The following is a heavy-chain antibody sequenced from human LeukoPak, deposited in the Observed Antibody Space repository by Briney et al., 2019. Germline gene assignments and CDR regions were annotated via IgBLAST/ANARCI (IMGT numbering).Heavy chain of an antibody. CDR1: GFTFSSYA. D-gene: IGHD3-16*02. V-gene: IGHV3-30*04. CDR2: ISYDGSNK. Sequence: GRSLRLSCAASGFTFSSYAKHWVRQAPGKGLEWVAVISYDGSNKYYADSVKGRFTISRDNSKNTLYLQMNSLRAEDTAVYYCARAVIGPDYWGQGTLVTVSS. J-gene: IGHJ4*02. CDR3: ARAVIGPDY.